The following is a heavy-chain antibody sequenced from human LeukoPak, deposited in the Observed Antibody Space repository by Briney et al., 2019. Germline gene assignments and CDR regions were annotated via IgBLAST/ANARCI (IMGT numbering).Heavy chain of an antibody. Sequence: GGSLRLSCAASGFTFSDYYMSWIRQAPGKGLEWVSYISSSGSTIYYADSVRGRFTISRDNAKNSLYLQMNSLRAEDTAVYYCARKSGYSSSWVDYWGQGTLVTVSS. CDR3: ARKSGYSSSWVDY. V-gene: IGHV3-11*01. J-gene: IGHJ4*02. CDR2: ISSSGSTI. CDR1: GFTFSDYY. D-gene: IGHD6-13*01.